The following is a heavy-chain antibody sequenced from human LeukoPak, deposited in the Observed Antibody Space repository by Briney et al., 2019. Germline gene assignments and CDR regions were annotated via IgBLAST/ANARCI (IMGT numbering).Heavy chain of an antibody. V-gene: IGHV3-30*18. CDR1: GFIFSNYG. J-gene: IGHJ1*01. CDR2: ISYDGSNK. CDR3: AKEYYYDSIYFHY. Sequence: GRSLRLSCAASGFIFSNYGIHWVRQAPGKGLEWVAVISYDGSNKYYADSVKGRFTVSRDSSKNTLYLQMNSLRAEDTAVYYCAKEYYYDSIYFHYWGQGTPVTVSS. D-gene: IGHD3-22*01.